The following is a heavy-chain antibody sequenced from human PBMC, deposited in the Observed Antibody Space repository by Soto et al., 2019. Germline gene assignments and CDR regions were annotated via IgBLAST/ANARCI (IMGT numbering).Heavy chain of an antibody. V-gene: IGHV3-33*01. Sequence: PGGSLRLSCAASGFTFSSYGMHWVRQAPGKGLEWVAVIWYDGSNKYYADSVKGRFTISRDNSKNTLYLQMNSLRAEDTAVYYCARDDGRSGDYYYYYGMDVWGQGTTVTVSS. J-gene: IGHJ6*02. CDR2: IWYDGSNK. D-gene: IGHD1-26*01. CDR3: ARDDGRSGDYYYYYGMDV. CDR1: GFTFSSYG.